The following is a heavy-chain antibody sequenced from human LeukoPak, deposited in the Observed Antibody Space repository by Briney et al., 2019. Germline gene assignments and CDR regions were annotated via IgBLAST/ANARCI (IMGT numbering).Heavy chain of an antibody. CDR1: GFTFSDHY. Sequence: GGSLTLSCAASGFTFSDHYMDWVRQAPGRGVEWVGRIRNKANNYTTEYAASVKGRFTISRDDSKNSLYLQMNSLKYKDTAVYYCAREWDIGRYYLGYFDFWGQGTLGTVS. J-gene: IGHJ4*02. CDR2: IRNKANNYTT. D-gene: IGHD1-26*01. CDR3: AREWDIGRYYLGYFDF. V-gene: IGHV3-72*01.